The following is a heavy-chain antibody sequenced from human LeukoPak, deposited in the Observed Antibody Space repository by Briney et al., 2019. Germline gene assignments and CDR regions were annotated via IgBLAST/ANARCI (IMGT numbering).Heavy chain of an antibody. CDR2: ISFDGSKK. CDR3: AKGPYSGYSVAYYFDY. V-gene: IGHV3-30*18. Sequence: GGSLRLSCAAAGFSFSNYGMHWVRQAPGKGLEWVAVISFDGSKKHYGDSMKGRFTVSRDNSKNTLDLQMDSLRAEDTAVYYCAKGPYSGYSVAYYFDYWGQGTLVTVSS. CDR1: GFSFSNYG. D-gene: IGHD5-12*01. J-gene: IGHJ4*02.